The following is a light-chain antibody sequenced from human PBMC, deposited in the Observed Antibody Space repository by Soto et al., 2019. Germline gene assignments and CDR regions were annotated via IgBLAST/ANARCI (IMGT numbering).Light chain of an antibody. CDR3: QQRSDWPST. Sequence: EIVLTQSPATLSLSPGDRATLSCRASQTVSSYLAWYQQKPGQAPRLLIYDASSRATGIPARFSGSGSGTDFTLTITILEPEDFEVYYCQQRSDWPSTFGGGTKVEIK. V-gene: IGKV3-11*01. CDR2: DAS. J-gene: IGKJ4*01. CDR1: QTVSSY.